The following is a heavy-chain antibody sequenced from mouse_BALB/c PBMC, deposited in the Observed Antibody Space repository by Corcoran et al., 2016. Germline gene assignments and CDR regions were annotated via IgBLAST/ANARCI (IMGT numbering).Heavy chain of an antibody. D-gene: IGHD1-2*01. V-gene: IGHV1-84*02. CDR3: ARGRDYGQGYFDY. J-gene: IGHJ2*01. CDR2: IYPGSGNT. Sequence: QIQLQQSGPELVKPGASVKISCKASGYTFTDYYINWVKQKPGQGLEWIGWIYPGSGNTKYNEKFKGKATLTVDTSSRTAYMQLSSLTSEDTAVYFCARGRDYGQGYFDYWGQGTTLTVSS. CDR1: GYTFTDYY.